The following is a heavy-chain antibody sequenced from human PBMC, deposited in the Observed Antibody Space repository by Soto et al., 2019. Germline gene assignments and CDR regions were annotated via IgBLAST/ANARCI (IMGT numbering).Heavy chain of an antibody. J-gene: IGHJ4*02. Sequence: KSSETLSLTCTVSGGSISSYYWSWIRQPPGKGLEWIGYIYYSGSTNYNPSLKSRVTISVDTSKNQFSLKLSSVTAADTAVYYCATYCSSTSCYRRAFDYWGQGTLVTVSS. D-gene: IGHD2-2*01. CDR1: GGSISSYY. V-gene: IGHV4-59*01. CDR3: ATYCSSTSCYRRAFDY. CDR2: IYYSGST.